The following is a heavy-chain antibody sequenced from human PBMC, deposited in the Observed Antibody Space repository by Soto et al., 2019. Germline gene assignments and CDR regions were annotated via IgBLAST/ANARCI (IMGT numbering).Heavy chain of an antibody. CDR1: GGSISSYY. Sequence: PSETLSLTCTVSGGSISSYYWSWIRQPPGKGLEWIGYIYYSGSTNYNPSLKSRVTISVDTSKNQFSLKLSSVTAADTAVYYCARFYHDSSGYPWFDPWGQGTLVTVSS. CDR2: IYYSGST. J-gene: IGHJ5*02. CDR3: ARFYHDSSGYPWFDP. D-gene: IGHD3-22*01. V-gene: IGHV4-59*08.